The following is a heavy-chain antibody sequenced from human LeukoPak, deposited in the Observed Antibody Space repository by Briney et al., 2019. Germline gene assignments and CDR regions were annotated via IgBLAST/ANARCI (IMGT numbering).Heavy chain of an antibody. CDR1: GGSISSGGYY. CDR2: IYYSGST. V-gene: IGHV4-31*03. J-gene: IGHJ4*02. Sequence: SQTLSLTCTVSGGSISSGGYYWSWIRQHPGKGVEWIGYIYYSGSTYYNPSLKSRVTISVDTSKNQFSLKLSSVTAADTAVYYCAREGLGSGAQVDYWGQGTLVTVSS. D-gene: IGHD3-10*01. CDR3: AREGLGSGAQVDY.